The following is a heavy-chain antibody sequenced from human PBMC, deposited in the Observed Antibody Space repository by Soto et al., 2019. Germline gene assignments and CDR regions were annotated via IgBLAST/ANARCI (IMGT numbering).Heavy chain of an antibody. V-gene: IGHV1-46*03. J-gene: IGHJ3*02. CDR3: ARASSLDNWNSNAFDI. D-gene: IGHD1-20*01. Sequence: QVQLVQSGAEVKKPGASVKVSCKASGYTFTSYYMHWVRQAPGQGLEWMGISNPNGGSTSYEQKVQGRVTMTRDTATSTVYLELSSLRSDDTAVYYCARASSLDNWNSNAFDIWGQGTMVTVSS. CDR1: GYTFTSYY. CDR2: SNPNGGST.